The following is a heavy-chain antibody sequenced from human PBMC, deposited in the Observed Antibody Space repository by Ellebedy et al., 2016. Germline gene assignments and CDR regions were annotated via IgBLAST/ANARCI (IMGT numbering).Heavy chain of an antibody. D-gene: IGHD6-13*01. Sequence: GGSLRLSXKGSGYSFTIYWIGWVRQMPGKGLEWMGIIYPGDSDTRYSPSFQGQVTISADKSISTAYLQWSSLKASDTAMYYCARLTVYSSSWYGPWGQGTLVTVSS. CDR3: ARLTVYSSSWYGP. CDR1: GYSFTIYW. V-gene: IGHV5-51*01. CDR2: IYPGDSDT. J-gene: IGHJ5*02.